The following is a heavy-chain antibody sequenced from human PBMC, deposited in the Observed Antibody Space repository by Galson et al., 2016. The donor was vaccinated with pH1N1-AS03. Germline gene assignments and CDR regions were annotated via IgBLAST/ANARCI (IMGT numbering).Heavy chain of an antibody. Sequence: SLRLSCAASGFTFSSYAMSWVRQAPGKGLEWVSAIAGGGVTTYYADSVKGRFTISRDNSKNTLYLRINSLRAEDTAIYDCAKLSLGYCAYWGQGTLVTVSS. D-gene: IGHD2-15*01. CDR2: IAGGGVTT. V-gene: IGHV3-23*01. CDR3: AKLSLGYCAY. CDR1: GFTFSSYA. J-gene: IGHJ4*02.